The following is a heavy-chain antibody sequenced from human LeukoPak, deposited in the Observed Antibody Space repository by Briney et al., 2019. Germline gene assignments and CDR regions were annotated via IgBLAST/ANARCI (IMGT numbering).Heavy chain of an antibody. D-gene: IGHD2-8*01. CDR1: GFTFSSYG. Sequence: GGSLRLSCAASGFTFSSYGMHWVRRAPGKGLEWVAVIWYDGSNKYYADSVKGRFTISRDNSKNTLYLQMNSLRAEDTAVYYCARGLNRYCTNGVCYRDKYYFDYWGQGTLVTVSS. CDR2: IWYDGSNK. J-gene: IGHJ4*02. V-gene: IGHV3-33*01. CDR3: ARGLNRYCTNGVCYRDKYYFDY.